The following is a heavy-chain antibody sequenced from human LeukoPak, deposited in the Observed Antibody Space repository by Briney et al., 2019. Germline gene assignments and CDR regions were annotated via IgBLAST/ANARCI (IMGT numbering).Heavy chain of an antibody. CDR1: GYTFTSYG. CDR3: ARDFYDILTGYYLGYFDY. J-gene: IGHJ4*02. CDR2: ISAYNGNT. V-gene: IGHV1-18*01. D-gene: IGHD3-9*01. Sequence: ASVKVSCKASGYTFTSYGISWVRQAPGQGLEWMGWISAYNGNTNHAQKLQGRVTMTTDTSTSTAYMELRSLRSDDTAVYYCARDFYDILTGYYLGYFDYWGQGTLVTVSS.